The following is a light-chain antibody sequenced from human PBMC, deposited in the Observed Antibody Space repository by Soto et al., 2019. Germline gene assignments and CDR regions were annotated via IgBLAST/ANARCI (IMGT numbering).Light chain of an antibody. J-gene: IGKJ1*01. CDR2: GAS. CDR3: QQYESSPRT. CDR1: QSVSRSY. V-gene: IGKV3-20*01. Sequence: EIVLTQSPGTLSLSPGERATLSCRASQSVSRSYLAWYQQRPGQAPRLLIYGASSRATGIPDRFSGSGSGTDFTLTISRLEPEDFAVYYCQQYESSPRTFGQGTKVDIK.